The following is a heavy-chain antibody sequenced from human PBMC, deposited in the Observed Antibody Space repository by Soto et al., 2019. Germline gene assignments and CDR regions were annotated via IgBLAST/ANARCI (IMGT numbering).Heavy chain of an antibody. CDR1: VGSISSGGYS. D-gene: IGHD4-17*01. J-gene: IGHJ6*01. Sequence: SETLSLTCAFSVGSISSGGYSCSWIRQPPGKGLEWIGYIYHSGSTYYNPSLKSRVTISVDRSKNQFSLKLSSVTAADTAVYYCARGGYGAPKRVGMDVWGQGTTVIVSS. CDR3: ARGGYGAPKRVGMDV. CDR2: IYHSGST. V-gene: IGHV4-30-2*01.